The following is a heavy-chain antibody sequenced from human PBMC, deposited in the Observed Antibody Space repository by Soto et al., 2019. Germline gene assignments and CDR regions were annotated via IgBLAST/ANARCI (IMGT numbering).Heavy chain of an antibody. CDR3: ARDLVVVPAASLNWFDP. CDR1: GFTFSSYG. J-gene: IGHJ5*02. V-gene: IGHV3-33*01. CDR2: IWYDGSNK. Sequence: GGSLRLSCAASGFTFSSYGMHWVRQAPGKGLEWVAVIWYDGSNKYYADSVKGRFTISRDNSKNTLYLQMNSLRAEDTAVYYCARDLVVVPAASLNWFDPWGQGTLVTVSS. D-gene: IGHD2-2*01.